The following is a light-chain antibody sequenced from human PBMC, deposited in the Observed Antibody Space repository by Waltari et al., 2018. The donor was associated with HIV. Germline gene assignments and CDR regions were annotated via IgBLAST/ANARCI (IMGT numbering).Light chain of an antibody. J-gene: IGKJ2*01. CDR2: EVS. CDR3: MQTLHLLYT. V-gene: IGKV2D-29*02. CDR1: QSLKHTDGKNY. Sequence: DIVMTQTPPSLSVTPGQPASFSCNSSQSLKHTDGKNYLYWYLQRPGKSPRVLIYEVSKCYAGVPDRFSGSGSGTHFTLKISRVEAEDVGSYYCMQTLHLLYTFGQGTKLEIK.